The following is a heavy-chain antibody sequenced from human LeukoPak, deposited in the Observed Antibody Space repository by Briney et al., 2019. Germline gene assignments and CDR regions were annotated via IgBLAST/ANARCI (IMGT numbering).Heavy chain of an antibody. D-gene: IGHD2/OR15-2a*01. Sequence: GGSLRLSCAASGFTFDDYAMHWVRQAPGKGLEWVSGISWNSGTIYYADSVKGRFTISRDNAKNSLYLQMNSLRAEDTAVYYCARAGDFFSFDYWGQGTLVTVSS. CDR3: ARAGDFFSFDY. V-gene: IGHV3-9*01. CDR2: ISWNSGTI. CDR1: GFTFDDYA. J-gene: IGHJ4*02.